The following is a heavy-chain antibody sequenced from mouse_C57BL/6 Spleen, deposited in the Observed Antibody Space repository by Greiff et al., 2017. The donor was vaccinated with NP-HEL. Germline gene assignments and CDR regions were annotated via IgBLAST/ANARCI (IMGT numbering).Heavy chain of an antibody. CDR2: IHPNSGST. D-gene: IGHD2-13*01. J-gene: IGHJ3*01. CDR3: ARCDYGTGLAY. V-gene: IGHV1-64*01. Sequence: QVQLKQPGAELVKPGASVKLSCKASGYTFTSYWMHWVKQRPGQGLEWIGMIHPNSGSTNDNEKFKSKATLTVDKSSSTAYMQLSSLTSEDSAVYDCARCDYGTGLAYWGQGTLVTVSA. CDR1: GYTFTSYW.